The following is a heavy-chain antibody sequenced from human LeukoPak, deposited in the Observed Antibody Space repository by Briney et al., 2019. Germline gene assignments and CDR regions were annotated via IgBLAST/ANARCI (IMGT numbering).Heavy chain of an antibody. D-gene: IGHD3-16*01. CDR3: ARVLPGEVAFDI. J-gene: IGHJ3*02. CDR2: IIPILGIA. Sequence: SVKVSCKASGGTFSSYAISWVRQAPGQGLEWMGRIIPILGIANYAQKFQGRVTITADKSTSTAYMELSSLRSEDTAVYYCARVLPGEVAFDIWAKGQWSPSLQ. CDR1: GGTFSSYA. V-gene: IGHV1-69*04.